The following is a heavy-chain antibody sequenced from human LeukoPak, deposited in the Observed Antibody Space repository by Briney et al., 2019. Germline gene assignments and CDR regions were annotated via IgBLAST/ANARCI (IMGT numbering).Heavy chain of an antibody. D-gene: IGHD3-9*01. V-gene: IGHV3-48*03. CDR2: ISSSGSTI. J-gene: IGHJ4*02. CDR3: ARVPTLRYFDWLLSTYFDY. Sequence: GGSLRLSCAASGFTFSSYEMNWVRQAPGKGLEWVSYISSSGSTIYYADSVKGRFTISRDNAKNSLYLQMNSLRAEDTAVYYCARVPTLRYFDWLLSTYFDYWGQGTLVTVSS. CDR1: GFTFSSYE.